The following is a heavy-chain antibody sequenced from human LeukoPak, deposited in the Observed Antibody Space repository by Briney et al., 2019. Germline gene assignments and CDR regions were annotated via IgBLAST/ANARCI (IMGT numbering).Heavy chain of an antibody. V-gene: IGHV1-69*05. D-gene: IGHD3-3*01. CDR3: ERDYDFWSGYYTSRDYYYYMDV. Sequence: SVKVSCKASGGIFSSYAISWVRQAPGQGLEWMGRIIPIFGTANYAQKFQGRVAITTDESTRTAYMELSSLRSEDTAVYYCERDYDFWSGYYTSRDYYYYMDVWGKGTTVTVSS. J-gene: IGHJ6*03. CDR2: IIPIFGTA. CDR1: GGIFSSYA.